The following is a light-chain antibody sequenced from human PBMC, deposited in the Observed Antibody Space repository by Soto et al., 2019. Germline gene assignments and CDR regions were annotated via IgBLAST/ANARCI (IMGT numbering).Light chain of an antibody. CDR1: SGDVGGYKF. CDR3: AAWDDSLNGPV. Sequence: QSVLTQPASVSGSPGQSITIYCTGTSGDVGGYKFVSWYQQHPGKAPKLMIYEVSNRPSGVSSRFSGSKSGTSASLAISGLQSEDEADYYCAAWDDSLNGPVFGTGTKVTVL. J-gene: IGLJ1*01. V-gene: IGLV2-14*01. CDR2: EVS.